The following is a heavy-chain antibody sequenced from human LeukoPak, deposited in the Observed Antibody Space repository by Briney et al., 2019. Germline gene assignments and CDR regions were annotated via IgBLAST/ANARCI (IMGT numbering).Heavy chain of an antibody. Sequence: SVKVSCKASGGTFSSYAISWVRQAPGQGLEWMGGIIPIFGTANYAQKFQGRVAITADEPTSTAYMELSSLRSEDTAVYYCAVYGDYDSHAFDIWGQGTMVTVSS. V-gene: IGHV1-69*13. CDR1: GGTFSSYA. D-gene: IGHD4-17*01. CDR2: IIPIFGTA. CDR3: AVYGDYDSHAFDI. J-gene: IGHJ3*02.